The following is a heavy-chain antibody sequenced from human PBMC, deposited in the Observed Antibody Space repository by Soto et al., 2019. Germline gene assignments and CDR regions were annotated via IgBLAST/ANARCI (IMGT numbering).Heavy chain of an antibody. CDR2: IKSDGSST. V-gene: IGHV3-74*01. Sequence: GGSLRLSCAASGFTFSTYWMHWVRQAPGKGLVWVSRIKSDGSSTFYADSVKGRFTISRDNAKNTLYIQMNSLRAEDTAVYYCTRGTAPSIPNAFDIWGQGTMVTVSS. CDR3: TRGTAPSIPNAFDI. CDR1: GFTFSTYW. D-gene: IGHD2-21*01. J-gene: IGHJ3*02.